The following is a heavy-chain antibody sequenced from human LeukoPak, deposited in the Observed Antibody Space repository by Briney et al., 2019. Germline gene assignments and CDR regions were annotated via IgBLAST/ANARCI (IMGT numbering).Heavy chain of an antibody. CDR1: GFTFSGYG. J-gene: IGHJ4*02. Sequence: PGGSLRLSCAASGFTFSGYGMSWVRQAPGKGLEWVSSISSSSSYIYCADSVKGRFTISRDNAKNSLYLQMNSLRAEDTAVYYCARSSRELGGYAPWELMPPFDYWGQGTLVTVSS. CDR3: ARSSRELGGYAPWELMPPFDY. CDR2: ISSSSSYI. V-gene: IGHV3-21*01. D-gene: IGHD1-7*01.